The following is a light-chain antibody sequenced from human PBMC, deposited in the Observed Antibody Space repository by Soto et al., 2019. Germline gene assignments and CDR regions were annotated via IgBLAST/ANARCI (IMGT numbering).Light chain of an antibody. V-gene: IGLV1-44*01. Sequence: QLVLTQSPSESGTPGQRVTISCSGSSSNIGSNPVHWYQQLPGSAPKLLIHNNHQRPAGVPDRFSASKSGTSASLAIGGLQSEDEADYYCASWDDSLSGVLFGGGTKLTVL. CDR1: SSNIGSNP. CDR2: NNH. J-gene: IGLJ2*01. CDR3: ASWDDSLSGVL.